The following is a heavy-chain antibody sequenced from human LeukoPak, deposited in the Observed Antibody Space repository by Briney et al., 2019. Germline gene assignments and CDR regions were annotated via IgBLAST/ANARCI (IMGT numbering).Heavy chain of an antibody. D-gene: IGHD1-14*01. J-gene: IGHJ4*02. V-gene: IGHV3-21*01. CDR1: GFTFSSCT. Sequence: GGSLRLSCAASGFTFSSCTMNWVRQAPGKGLEWVSSISSSSSYIYYADSVKGRFTISRDNAKNSLYLQMNSLRAEDTAVYYCARDLTVPLDYWGQGTLDTVSS. CDR2: ISSSSSYI. CDR3: ARDLTVPLDY.